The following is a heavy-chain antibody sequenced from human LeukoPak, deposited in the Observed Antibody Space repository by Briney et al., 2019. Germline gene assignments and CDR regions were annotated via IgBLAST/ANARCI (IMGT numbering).Heavy chain of an antibody. V-gene: IGHV3-21*01. Sequence: GGSLRLSCAASGFTFSSYSMNWVRQAPGKGLEWVSSISSSSSYIYYADSVKGRFTISRDNAKNSLYLQMNSLRAEDTAVYYCAKDGSGLAFDIWGQGTMVTVSS. D-gene: IGHD3-3*01. CDR1: GFTFSSYS. CDR3: AKDGSGLAFDI. CDR2: ISSSSSYI. J-gene: IGHJ3*02.